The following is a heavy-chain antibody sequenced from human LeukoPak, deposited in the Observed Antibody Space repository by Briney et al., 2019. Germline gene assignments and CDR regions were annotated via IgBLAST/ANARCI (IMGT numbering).Heavy chain of an antibody. CDR3: AREAGIQLWSYFDY. Sequence: GAAVKGSIKASGGTFSSDGMNLVGPAPGQRLKLIGRIIPIFGIANYAQKFQGRVTITADKSTSTAYMELSSLRSEDTAVYYCAREAGIQLWSYFDYWGQGTLVTVST. CDR2: IIPIFGIA. D-gene: IGHD5-18*01. V-gene: IGHV1-69*04. CDR1: GGTFSSDG. J-gene: IGHJ4*02.